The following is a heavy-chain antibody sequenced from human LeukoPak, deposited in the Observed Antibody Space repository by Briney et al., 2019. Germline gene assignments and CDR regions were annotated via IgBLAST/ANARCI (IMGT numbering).Heavy chain of an antibody. CDR3: ARPTGSWFDP. J-gene: IGHJ5*02. CDR1: GGSFSGYY. Sequence: SETLSLTCAVYGGSFSGYYRSWIRQPPGKGLEWIGEINHSGSTNYNPSLKSRVTISVDTSKNQFSLKLSSVTAADTAVYYCARPTGSWFDPWGQGTLVTVSS. CDR2: INHSGST. D-gene: IGHD1-14*01. V-gene: IGHV4-34*01.